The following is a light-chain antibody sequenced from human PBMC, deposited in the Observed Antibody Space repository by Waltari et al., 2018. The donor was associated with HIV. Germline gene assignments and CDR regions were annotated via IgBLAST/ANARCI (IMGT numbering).Light chain of an antibody. Sequence: QSALTQPASVSGSPGQSITISCTGTSSDVGGYNYVSWYQQHPVKALKLMIYDVSNRPSGVSNRFSGSKSGNTASLTISGLQAEDEADYYCSSYTSSSTLVFGGGTKLTVL. CDR2: DVS. CDR1: SSDVGGYNY. CDR3: SSYTSSSTLV. V-gene: IGLV2-14*03. J-gene: IGLJ3*02.